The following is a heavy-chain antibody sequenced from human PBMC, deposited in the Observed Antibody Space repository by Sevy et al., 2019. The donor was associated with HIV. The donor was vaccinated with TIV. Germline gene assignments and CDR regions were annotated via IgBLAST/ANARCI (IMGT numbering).Heavy chain of an antibody. CDR2: IWYDGSNI. CDR1: GFMISTYG. Sequence: GESLKISCAASGFMISTYGMHWVRQAPGRGPEWVAVIWYDGSNINYGDSVKGRFILSRDNSKNTVFLDMNSLRAEDSAVYYCARDEIVAGGLGGYFNYGIDVLGQGTTVTGSS. CDR3: ARDEIVAGGLGGYFNYGIDV. J-gene: IGHJ6*02. D-gene: IGHD1-26*01. V-gene: IGHV3-33*01.